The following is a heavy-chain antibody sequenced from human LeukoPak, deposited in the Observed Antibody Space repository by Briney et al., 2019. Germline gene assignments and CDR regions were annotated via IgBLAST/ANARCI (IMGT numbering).Heavy chain of an antibody. V-gene: IGHV3-11*01. Sequence: GGSLRLSCAASGFTFSDYYMSWIRQAPGKGLEWVSYISSSGSTIYYADSVKGRFTISRDNAKNSLYLQMNSLRAECTAVYYCASRRALGLLWFGELYYWGQGTLVTVSS. D-gene: IGHD3-10*01. J-gene: IGHJ4*02. CDR1: GFTFSDYY. CDR2: ISSSGSTI. CDR3: ASRRALGLLWFGELYY.